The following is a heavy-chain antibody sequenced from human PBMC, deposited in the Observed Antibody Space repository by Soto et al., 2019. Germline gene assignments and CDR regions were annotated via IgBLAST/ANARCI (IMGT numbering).Heavy chain of an antibody. J-gene: IGHJ5*02. CDR1: GYTFNRYS. CDR3: ARDRPTDP. CDR2: ITGDTLEA. V-gene: IGHV1-18*01. Sequence: QVQLVQSGAEVRKPGASVTVSCKASGYTFNRYSISWLRQAPGQGPEWMGGITGDTLEASYARKFQGRVTLTRHTSTSPVYMELRSLRDDDTAVYYCARDRPTDPWGQGTLVTVSS.